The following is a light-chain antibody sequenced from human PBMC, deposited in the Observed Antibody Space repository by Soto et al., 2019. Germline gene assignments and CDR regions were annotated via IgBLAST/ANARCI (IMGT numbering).Light chain of an antibody. CDR2: WAS. Sequence: DIVMTQSPDSLAVSLGERATINCKSSQSVLYSSNNKNFLAWYQQKPGHPPKMLLYWASTRESGVPDRFSGSRSGTDFPLTISSLQAEHVAVYYCQQYYSTPLTFGGGTKV. CDR3: QQYYSTPLT. CDR1: QSVLYSSNNKNF. V-gene: IGKV4-1*01. J-gene: IGKJ4*01.